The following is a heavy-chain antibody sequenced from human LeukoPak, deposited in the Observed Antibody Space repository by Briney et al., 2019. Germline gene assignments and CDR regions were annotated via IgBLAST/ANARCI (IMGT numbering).Heavy chain of an antibody. J-gene: IGHJ3*02. CDR3: ARDVTTSGSYYVRGAFDI. CDR2: INPNGGGT. CDR1: GYTFTGYY. D-gene: IGHD1-26*01. Sequence: ASVKVSCKASGYTFTGYYMHWVRQAPGPGLEWMGWINPNGGGTNYAQKFQGRVTMTRDTSISTAYMELSRLRSDDTAVYYCARDVTTSGSYYVRGAFDIWGQGTMVTVSS. V-gene: IGHV1-2*02.